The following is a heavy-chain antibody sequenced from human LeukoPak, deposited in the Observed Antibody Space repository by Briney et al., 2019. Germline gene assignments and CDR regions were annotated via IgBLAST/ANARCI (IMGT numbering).Heavy chain of an antibody. D-gene: IGHD3-10*01. V-gene: IGHV3-11*04. J-gene: IGHJ3*01. CDR2: ISSTTGRII. Sequence: GGSLRLSCAASGFNFSDYYMTWIRQAPGKGLEWLSYISSTTGRIIYYADSVKGRFTISRDNTKNSLFLRMVSLRVEDTAVYYCARYYSDGFDVWGQGTVVTVSS. CDR3: ARYYSDGFDV. CDR1: GFNFSDYY.